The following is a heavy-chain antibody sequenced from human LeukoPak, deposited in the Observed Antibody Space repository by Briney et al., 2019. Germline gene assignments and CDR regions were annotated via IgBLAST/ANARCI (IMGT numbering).Heavy chain of an antibody. Sequence: ASVKVSCKASGGTFSSYAISWVRQAPGQGLEWMGWISAYNGNTNYAQKLQGRVTMTTDTSTSTAYMELRSLRSDDTAVYYCARTRPHNYYDSSGYPNFDYWGQGTLVTVSS. CDR3: ARTRPHNYYDSSGYPNFDY. D-gene: IGHD3-22*01. CDR1: GGTFSSYA. J-gene: IGHJ4*02. CDR2: ISAYNGNT. V-gene: IGHV1-18*01.